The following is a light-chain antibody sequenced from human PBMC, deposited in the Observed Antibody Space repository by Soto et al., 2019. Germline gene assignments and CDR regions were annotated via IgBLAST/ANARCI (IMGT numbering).Light chain of an antibody. J-gene: IGKJ3*01. CDR3: QQYGSSFT. V-gene: IGKV3-20*01. Sequence: EIVLTQSPGTPSSSPGERATLSCRASQSVSSSYLAWYQQKPGQAPRLLIYGASSRATGIPDRFSGSGSGTDFTLTISRLEPEDFAVYYCQQYGSSFTFGPGTKVDIK. CDR2: GAS. CDR1: QSVSSSY.